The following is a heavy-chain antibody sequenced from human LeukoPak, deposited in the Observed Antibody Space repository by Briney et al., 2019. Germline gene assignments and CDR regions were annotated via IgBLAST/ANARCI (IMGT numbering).Heavy chain of an antibody. J-gene: IGHJ4*02. CDR1: GFTSSIYA. V-gene: IGHV3-23*01. Sequence: PGGSLRLSCAASGFTSSIYAVSWVRQAPGKGLEWVSAFRGGGDSYYADSVKGRFTISRDNSKKILYLQMNSLRAEDTAVYYCGKEVERHFDLKYWGQGTRVTVSS. CDR2: FRGGGDS. CDR3: GKEVERHFDLKY.